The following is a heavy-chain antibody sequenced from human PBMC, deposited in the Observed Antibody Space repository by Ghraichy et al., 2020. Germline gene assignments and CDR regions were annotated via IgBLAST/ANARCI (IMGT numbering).Heavy chain of an antibody. CDR1: GFSFSNYG. Sequence: GGSLRLSCAASGFSFSNYGMHWVRQAPGQGLGWVAVISYDGTAKSYTDSVKGRFTISRENSENTLYLQMSSLRPEDTAIYYCAKVWNYDSGAYYYGDYWGQGTLVTVSS. D-gene: IGHD3-22*01. J-gene: IGHJ4*02. CDR2: ISYDGTAK. V-gene: IGHV3-30*18. CDR3: AKVWNYDSGAYYYGDY.